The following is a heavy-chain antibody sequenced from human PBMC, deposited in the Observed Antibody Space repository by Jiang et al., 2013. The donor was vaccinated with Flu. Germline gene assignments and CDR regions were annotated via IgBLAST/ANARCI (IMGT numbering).Heavy chain of an antibody. Sequence: GFDPEDGETIYAQKFQGRVTMTEDTSTDTAYMELSSLRSEDTAVYYCATDQLLYSIAAAGTVYYGMDVWGQGTTVTVSS. CDR2: FDPEDGET. V-gene: IGHV1-24*01. CDR3: ATDQLLYSIAAAGTVYYGMDV. J-gene: IGHJ6*02. D-gene: IGHD6-13*01.